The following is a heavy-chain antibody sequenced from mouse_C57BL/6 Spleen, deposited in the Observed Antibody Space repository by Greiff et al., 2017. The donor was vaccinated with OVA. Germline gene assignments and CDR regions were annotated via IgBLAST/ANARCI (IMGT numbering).Heavy chain of an antibody. CDR2: INPNNGGT. V-gene: IGHV1-26*01. J-gene: IGHJ2*01. CDR3: VTIYYYGSTSFDY. D-gene: IGHD1-1*01. Sequence: VQLQQSGPELVKPGASVKISCKASGYTFTDYYMNWVKQSHGKSLEWIGDINPNNGGTSYNQKFKGKATLTVDKSSSTAYMELRSLTSEDSAVYYCVTIYYYGSTSFDYWGQGTTLTVSS. CDR1: GYTFTDYY.